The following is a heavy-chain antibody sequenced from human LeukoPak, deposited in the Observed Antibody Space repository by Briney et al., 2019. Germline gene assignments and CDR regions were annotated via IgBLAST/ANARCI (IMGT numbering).Heavy chain of an antibody. Sequence: PGGSLRLSCSASGFTFSSFAMGWVRQAPGKGLEWVSSISGSGGNTYYAGSVKGRFTVSRDNSKNMLYLQMNSLRAEDTAVYYCGRGRGGKNAPSRFDYWGQGTLVTVSS. D-gene: IGHD5-24*01. V-gene: IGHV3-23*01. CDR2: ISGSGGNT. CDR1: GFTFSSFA. J-gene: IGHJ4*02. CDR3: GRGRGGKNAPSRFDY.